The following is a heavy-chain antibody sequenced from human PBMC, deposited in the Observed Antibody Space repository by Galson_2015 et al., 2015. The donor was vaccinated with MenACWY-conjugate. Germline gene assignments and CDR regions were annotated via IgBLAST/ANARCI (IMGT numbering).Heavy chain of an antibody. Sequence: QSGAEVKKPGESLKISCKGSGYSFTSYWIGWVRQMPGKGLEWMGIVYPGDSETRYSPSFRGQATISADKSISTAYLQWSSLKASDTAMYYCARGGFTYGDAFDIWGQGTMVTVSS. CDR3: ARGGFTYGDAFDI. V-gene: IGHV5-51*03. J-gene: IGHJ3*02. D-gene: IGHD5-18*01. CDR2: VYPGDSET. CDR1: GYSFTSYW.